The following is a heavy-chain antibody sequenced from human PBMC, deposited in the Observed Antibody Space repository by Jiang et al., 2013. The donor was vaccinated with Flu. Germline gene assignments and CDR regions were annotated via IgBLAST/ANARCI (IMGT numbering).Heavy chain of an antibody. D-gene: IGHD3-9*01. Sequence: GAEVKKPGASVKISCKASGNTFTNYFMHWVRQAPGQGLEWLGMINPSGGGTTYAQKFQGRVTVTSDTSTSTVYMDLTSLRYEDTAVYYCARGGKTIRSPWGQGTLVTVSS. CDR3: ARGGKTIRSP. CDR1: GNTFTNYF. V-gene: IGHV1-46*01. CDR2: INPSGGGT. J-gene: IGHJ5*02.